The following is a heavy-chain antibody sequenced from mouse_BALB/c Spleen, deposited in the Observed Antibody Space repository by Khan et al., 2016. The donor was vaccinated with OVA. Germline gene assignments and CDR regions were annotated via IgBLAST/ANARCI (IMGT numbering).Heavy chain of an antibody. Sequence: VQLRESGAELVRPGTSVKVSCKASGYSFTDYLIDWVNQRPGQGLEWIGVINPGSGGTNYNEKFTGKATLTADKSSSTAYMQLSSLTSDDSAVYFCARGGYGSLAYWGQGTLVTVSP. CDR3: ARGGYGSLAY. V-gene: IGHV1-54*01. D-gene: IGHD1-1*02. CDR1: GYSFTDYL. CDR2: INPGSGGT. J-gene: IGHJ3*01.